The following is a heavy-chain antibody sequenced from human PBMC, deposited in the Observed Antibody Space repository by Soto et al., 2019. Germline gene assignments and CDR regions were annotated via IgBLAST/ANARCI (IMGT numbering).Heavy chain of an antibody. V-gene: IGHV4-59*12. J-gene: IGHJ3*02. CDR1: GGSISSYY. CDR3: ARLSISGYDSAFDI. Sequence: LSLTCTVSGGSISSYYWSWIRQPPGKGLEWIGEINHSGSTNYNPSLKSRVTISVDTSKNQFSLKLSSVTAADTAVYYCARLSISGYDSAFDIWGQGTMVTVSS. CDR2: INHSGST. D-gene: IGHD5-12*01.